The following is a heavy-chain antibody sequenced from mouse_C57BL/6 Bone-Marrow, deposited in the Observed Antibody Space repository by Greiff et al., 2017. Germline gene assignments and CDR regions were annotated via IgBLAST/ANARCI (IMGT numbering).Heavy chain of an antibody. J-gene: IGHJ1*03. V-gene: IGHV1-82*01. D-gene: IGHD1-1*01. Sequence: VQGVESGPELVKPGASVKISCKASGYAFSSSWMNWVKQRPGKGLEWIGRIYPGDGDTNYNGKFKGPATLTADNSSSTAYMQLSSLTCEESAVDLCVRSGNYYGSSCCYWYFDVWGTGTTVTVSS. CDR2: IYPGDGDT. CDR3: VRSGNYYGSSCCYWYFDV. CDR1: GYAFSSSW.